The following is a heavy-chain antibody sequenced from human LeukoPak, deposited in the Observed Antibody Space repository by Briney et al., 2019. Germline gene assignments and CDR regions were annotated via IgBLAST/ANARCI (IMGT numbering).Heavy chain of an antibody. J-gene: IGHJ3*02. CDR3: ARILQLGNDAFDI. CDR1: GFTVSSNY. D-gene: IGHD1-1*01. V-gene: IGHV3-66*01. Sequence: GGSLRLSCAASGFTVSSNYMSWVRQAPGKGLEWVSVIYSGGSTYYADSVKGRFTISRDNSKNTLYLQMNSLRAEDTAVYYCARILQLGNDAFDIWGQGTMVPVSS. CDR2: IYSGGST.